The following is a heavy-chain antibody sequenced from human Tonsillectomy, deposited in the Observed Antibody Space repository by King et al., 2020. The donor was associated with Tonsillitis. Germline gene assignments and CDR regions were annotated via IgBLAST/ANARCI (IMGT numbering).Heavy chain of an antibody. J-gene: IGHJ6*02. Sequence: VQLVESGGGLVQPGGSLRLSCAASGFTFSGYWMHWVRQAPGKGLVWVSRINSDGSTTTYADSVKGRFTISRHNAKNTLYLQMNSLRAEDMAVYYCARGRISGSPANYYGMDVWGQGTTVTVSS. CDR3: ARGRISGSPANYYGMDV. CDR2: INSDGSTT. CDR1: GFTFSGYW. D-gene: IGHD1-20*01. V-gene: IGHV3-74*01.